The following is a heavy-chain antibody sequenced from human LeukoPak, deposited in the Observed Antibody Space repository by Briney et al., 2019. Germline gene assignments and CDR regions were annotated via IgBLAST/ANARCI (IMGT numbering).Heavy chain of an antibody. D-gene: IGHD2-21*01. CDR3: AKDLTRSRLWTTKSTGFDY. V-gene: IGHV3-30*02. CDR1: GFTFSSYG. J-gene: IGHJ4*02. CDR2: IRYDGSIK. Sequence: GVSLRLSCGAPGFTFSSYGIQWVRQAPGKGLEWVTFIRYDGSIKYYADSVEGRFTISRDNSKNRLYLQMNSLRAEDTAVYYCAKDLTRSRLWTTKSTGFDYWGQGTLVTVSS.